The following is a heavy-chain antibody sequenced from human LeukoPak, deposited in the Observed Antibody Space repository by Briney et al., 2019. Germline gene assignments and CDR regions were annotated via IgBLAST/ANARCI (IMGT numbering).Heavy chain of an antibody. D-gene: IGHD2-15*01. CDR3: ARKYCRGGSRHFDY. J-gene: IGHJ4*02. CDR2: INLNGST. Sequence: SETLSLTCTVSGVSISNYYWSWIRQPPGKGLEWIGYINLNGSTDSNPSLKSRVTITVDTSNNHITLKLSSVTAADTAVYYCARKYCRGGSRHFDYWGQGTLVTVSS. CDR1: GVSISNYY. V-gene: IGHV4-59*08.